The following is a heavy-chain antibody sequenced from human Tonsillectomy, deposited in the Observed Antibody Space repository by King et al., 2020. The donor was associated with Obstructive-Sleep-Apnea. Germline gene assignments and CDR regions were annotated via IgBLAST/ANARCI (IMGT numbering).Heavy chain of an antibody. CDR2: INHSGST. D-gene: IGHD1-26*01. CDR1: GESFSGCY. Sequence: VQLQQWGPGLLKPSETLSLTCAVYGESFSGCYWTWIRQPPGKGLEGIGEINHSGSTNYSPSLKSRVTISVDTSKNQFSLNLSSVTAADTAVYYCARLRAGQGSNAFDYWGQGTLVTVSS. J-gene: IGHJ4*02. CDR3: ARLRAGQGSNAFDY. V-gene: IGHV4-34*01.